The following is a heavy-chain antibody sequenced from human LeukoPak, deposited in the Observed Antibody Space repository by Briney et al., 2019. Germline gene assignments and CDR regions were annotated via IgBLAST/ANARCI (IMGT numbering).Heavy chain of an antibody. CDR1: GFTFNDYA. Sequence: GASLRLSCAASGFTFNDYAMHWVRQAPGKGLEGVSGISWNSGSIAYADSVKGRFTISRDNAKNSLYLQMSSLRAEDTALYYCVKAYDYWGQGTLVTVSS. J-gene: IGHJ4*02. V-gene: IGHV3-9*01. CDR2: ISWNSGSI. CDR3: VKAYDY.